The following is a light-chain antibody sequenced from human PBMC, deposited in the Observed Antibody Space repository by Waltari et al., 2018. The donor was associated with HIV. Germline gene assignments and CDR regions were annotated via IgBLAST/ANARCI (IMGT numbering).Light chain of an antibody. CDR2: DAS. CDR3: QQSFRPPAT. J-gene: IGKJ1*01. Sequence: DIQMTQSPSSLSASVGDSVTITCRASQTITTFLNWYQQKSGKAPKLLIFDASSLQSGVPSRFSGSGFGTDFSLTISSLQPEDFAIYYCQQSFRPPATFGQGTKVEVK. CDR1: QTITTF. V-gene: IGKV1-39*01.